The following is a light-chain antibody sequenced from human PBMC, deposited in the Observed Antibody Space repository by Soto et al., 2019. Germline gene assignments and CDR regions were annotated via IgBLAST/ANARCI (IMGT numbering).Light chain of an antibody. CDR3: QLYGSSPLT. J-gene: IGKJ4*01. CDR1: QSVNSNF. Sequence: EVVLTQSPGTLSLSPGERATLSCRTSQSVNSNFLSWFQQKPGQPPRLLLYSASKRAAGTPDRFSGSGSGTDFTLIISRLEPEDSAMYHCQLYGSSPLTFGGGTKVEIK. V-gene: IGKV3-20*01. CDR2: SAS.